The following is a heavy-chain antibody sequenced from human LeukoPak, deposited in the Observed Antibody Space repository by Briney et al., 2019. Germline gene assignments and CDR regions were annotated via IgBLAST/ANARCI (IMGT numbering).Heavy chain of an antibody. J-gene: IGHJ4*02. Sequence: ASVNVSCKASGYTFTGYYMHWVRQAPGQGLEWMGWINPNSGGTNYAQKFQGRVTMTRDTSISTAYMELSRLRSDDTAVYYCARTYYHDSSGYYYGYWGQGTLVTVSS. CDR1: GYTFTGYY. D-gene: IGHD3-22*01. CDR3: ARTYYHDSSGYYYGY. V-gene: IGHV1-2*02. CDR2: INPNSGGT.